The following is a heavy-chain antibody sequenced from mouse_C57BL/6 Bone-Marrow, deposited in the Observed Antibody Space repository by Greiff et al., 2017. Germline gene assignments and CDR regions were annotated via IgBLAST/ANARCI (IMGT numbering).Heavy chain of an antibody. CDR1: GYTFTSYW. CDR2: IDPNSGGT. J-gene: IGHJ2*01. CDR3: ARGNYYGRSPLDY. D-gene: IGHD1-1*01. V-gene: IGHV1-72*01. Sequence: QVQLQQPGAELVKPGASVKLSCKASGYTFTSYWMHWVKQRPGRGLEWIGRIDPNSGGTKYNEKFKSKATLTVDKPSSTAYMQISSLTSEDSAVYYCARGNYYGRSPLDYWGQGTTLTVSS.